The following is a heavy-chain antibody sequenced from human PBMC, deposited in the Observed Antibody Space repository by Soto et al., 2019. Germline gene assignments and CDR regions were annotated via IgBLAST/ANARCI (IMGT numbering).Heavy chain of an antibody. Sequence: GGSLRLSCAATGFTFSTYSMNWVRQAPGKGLEWVSSISTSSSYIYYADSVKGRFTISRDNAKNLLYLQMNSLRAEDTAVYYCARSGTYDYWGQGTLVTVSS. D-gene: IGHD1-7*01. V-gene: IGHV3-21*06. CDR3: ARSGTYDY. CDR1: GFTFSTYS. J-gene: IGHJ4*02. CDR2: ISTSSSYI.